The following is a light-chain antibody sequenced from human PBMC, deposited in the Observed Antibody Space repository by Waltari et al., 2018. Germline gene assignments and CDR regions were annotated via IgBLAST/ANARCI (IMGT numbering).Light chain of an antibody. CDR3: QQRNSWPIT. J-gene: IGKJ5*01. CDR2: DAS. Sequence: EIVLTQSPATLSLSPGERATLSCSASQSVSSYLAWYQQKPGQAPRLLIYDASNRATDIPARFSGSGSGTDFTLTISSLEPEDFAVYYCQQRNSWPITFGQGTRLEIK. CDR1: QSVSSY. V-gene: IGKV3-11*01.